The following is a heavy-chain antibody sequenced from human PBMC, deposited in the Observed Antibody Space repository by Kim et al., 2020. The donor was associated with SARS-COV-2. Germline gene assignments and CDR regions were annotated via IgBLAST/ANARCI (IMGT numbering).Heavy chain of an antibody. Sequence: ASVKVSCKASGYSFTGFSIHWARQAPGKGLEWMGRINPYSGGANYARKFQGRVTVTSDTSLSTAYMDLSGLTSDDTAVYFCTRDDILGYSVYWGQGTQVAVSS. J-gene: IGHJ4*02. CDR1: GYSFTGFS. V-gene: IGHV1-2*06. D-gene: IGHD5-18*01. CDR3: TRDDILGYSVY. CDR2: INPYSGGA.